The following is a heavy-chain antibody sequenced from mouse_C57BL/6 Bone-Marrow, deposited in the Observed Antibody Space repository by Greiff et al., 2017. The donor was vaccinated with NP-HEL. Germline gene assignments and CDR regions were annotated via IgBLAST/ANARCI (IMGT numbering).Heavy chain of an antibody. D-gene: IGHD2-3*01. Sequence: QVQLQQSGAELVKPGASVKLSCKASGYTFTSYWMHWVKQRPGQGLEWIGMIHPNSGSTNYNEKFKSKATLTVDKSSSTAYMQLSSLTSEDSAVYYCAHRGWLLRDYWGQGTTLTVSS. CDR3: AHRGWLLRDY. CDR1: GYTFTSYW. J-gene: IGHJ2*01. V-gene: IGHV1-64*01. CDR2: IHPNSGST.